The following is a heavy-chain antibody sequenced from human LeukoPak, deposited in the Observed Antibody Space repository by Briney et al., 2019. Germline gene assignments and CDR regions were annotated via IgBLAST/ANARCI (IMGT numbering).Heavy chain of an antibody. J-gene: IGHJ6*03. D-gene: IGHD6-19*01. Sequence: PSQTLSLTCTVSGGSISSGSYYWSWIRRPAVKGLEWIERINTSGRTNYNPSLKSRVTISVDTSKNQFSLMLRSVTAADTAVYYCARDPTGRYSSEGYMDVWGKGTTVTISS. CDR1: GGSISSGSYY. CDR2: INTSGRT. V-gene: IGHV4-61*02. CDR3: ARDPTGRYSSEGYMDV.